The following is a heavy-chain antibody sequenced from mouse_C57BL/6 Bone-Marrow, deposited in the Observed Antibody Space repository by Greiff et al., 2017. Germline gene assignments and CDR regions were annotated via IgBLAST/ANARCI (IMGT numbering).Heavy chain of an antibody. D-gene: IGHD2-5*01. Sequence: VQLQQPGAELVMPGASVKLSCKASGYTFTSYWMHWVKQRPGQGLEWIGEIDPADSYTNYNQKFKGTSTLTVDKSSSTAYMQLSSLPSEDSAVXYCARDYSSYFYAMDYWGQGTSVTVSS. CDR2: IDPADSYT. J-gene: IGHJ4*01. CDR1: GYTFTSYW. CDR3: ARDYSSYFYAMDY. V-gene: IGHV1-69*01.